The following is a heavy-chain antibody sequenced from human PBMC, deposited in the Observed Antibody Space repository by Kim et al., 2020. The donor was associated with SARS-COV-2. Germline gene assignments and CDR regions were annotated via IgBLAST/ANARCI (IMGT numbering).Heavy chain of an antibody. CDR2: INGGNGNT. CDR1: GYTFDTYA. D-gene: IGHD3-10*01. CDR3: AREGSGSSNWFDP. Sequence: ASVKVSCKASGYTFDTYALYWVRQAPGQRFEWMGWINGGNGNTRYSQNFQGRVTITRDTSATTAYMELSSLTSKDTAVYYCAREGSGSSNWFDPWGEGTLVPVPS. V-gene: IGHV1-3*01. J-gene: IGHJ5*02.